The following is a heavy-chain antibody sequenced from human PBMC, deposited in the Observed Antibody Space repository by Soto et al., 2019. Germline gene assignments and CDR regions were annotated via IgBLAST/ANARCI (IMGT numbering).Heavy chain of an antibody. D-gene: IGHD2-2*03. V-gene: IGHV4-39*01. CDR1: GGSISSSKYY. Sequence: QVQLQESGPGLAKPSETLSLTCTVSGGSISSSKYYWGWIRQPPGKGLEWIGNVYYSGDTYYNPSLQSRLTMSIPTSQNQFSLNLTSVPAADPAIYYCPRQPMDIGALVTANWFDPWGQGTLVTVSS. CDR3: PRQPMDIGALVTANWFDP. J-gene: IGHJ5*02. CDR2: VYYSGDT.